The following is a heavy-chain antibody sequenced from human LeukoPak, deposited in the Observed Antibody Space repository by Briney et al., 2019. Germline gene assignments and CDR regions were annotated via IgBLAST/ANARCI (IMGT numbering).Heavy chain of an antibody. CDR1: GFTFSSYG. D-gene: IGHD2-15*01. V-gene: IGHV3-33*01. J-gene: IGHJ4*02. Sequence: GGSLRLSCAASGFTFSSYGMHWVRQAPGKGLEWVAVIWYDGSNKYYADSVKGRFTISRDNSKNTLYLQMNSLRVEDTAIYYCARDLVVVVGTTEGDSWGQGTLVTVSS. CDR3: ARDLVVVVGTTEGDS. CDR2: IWYDGSNK.